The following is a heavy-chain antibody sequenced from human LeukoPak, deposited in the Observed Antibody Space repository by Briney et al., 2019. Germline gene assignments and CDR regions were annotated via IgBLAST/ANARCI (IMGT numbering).Heavy chain of an antibody. CDR2: FDPEDGET. D-gene: IGHD3-9*01. CDR1: GYTLTELS. V-gene: IGHV1-24*01. J-gene: IGHJ3*02. CDR3: ARVGTIRYFDWLSTNDAFDI. Sequence: ASVKVSCKVSGYTLTELSMHWVRQAPGKGLEWMGGFDPEDGETIYAQKFQGRVTITRDTSASTAYMELSSLRSEDTAVYYCARVGTIRYFDWLSTNDAFDIWGQGTMVTVSS.